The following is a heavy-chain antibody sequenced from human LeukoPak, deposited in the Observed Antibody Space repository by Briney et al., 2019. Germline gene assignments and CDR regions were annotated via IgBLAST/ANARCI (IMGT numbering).Heavy chain of an antibody. J-gene: IGHJ3*02. CDR2: IYTSGST. Sequence: PSETLSLTCTGTGGSISSYYWSWIRQPAGKGLEWIGRIYTSGSTNYNPSLKSRVTMSVDTSKNQFSLKLSSVTAADTAVYYCARDREQGPKRHDAFDIWGQGTMVTVSS. CDR3: ARDREQGPKRHDAFDI. CDR1: GGSISSYY. V-gene: IGHV4-4*07. D-gene: IGHD6-19*01.